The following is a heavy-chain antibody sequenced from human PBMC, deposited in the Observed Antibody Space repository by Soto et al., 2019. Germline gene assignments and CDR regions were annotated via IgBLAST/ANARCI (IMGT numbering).Heavy chain of an antibody. J-gene: IGHJ5*02. CDR2: IDPSDSYS. V-gene: IGHV5-10-1*03. Sequence: EVQLAQSGEEVKKPGESLMISCKGSGYIFTSYWISWVRQVPGKGLEWMGKIDPSDSYSDYSPSFRGHVTMSVDKSINTAYLQWTSLKASDTAMYYCGRQGETEEEILAWGQGTLVTVSS. D-gene: IGHD2-8*02. CDR3: GRQGETEEEILA. CDR1: GYIFTSYW.